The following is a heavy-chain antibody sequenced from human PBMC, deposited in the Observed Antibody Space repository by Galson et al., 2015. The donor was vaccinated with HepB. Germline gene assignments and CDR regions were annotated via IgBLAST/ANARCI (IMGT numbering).Heavy chain of an antibody. CDR2: INTNTGNP. J-gene: IGHJ3*02. V-gene: IGHV7-4-1*02. CDR1: GYTFTSYA. Sequence: SVKVSCKASGYTFTSYAMNWVRQAPGQGLEWMGWINTNTGNPTYAQGFTGRFVFSLDTSVSTAYLQISSLKAEDTAVYYCARAVTYPYSGSYTVRAFDIWGQGTMVTVSS. D-gene: IGHD1-26*01. CDR3: ARAVTYPYSGSYTVRAFDI.